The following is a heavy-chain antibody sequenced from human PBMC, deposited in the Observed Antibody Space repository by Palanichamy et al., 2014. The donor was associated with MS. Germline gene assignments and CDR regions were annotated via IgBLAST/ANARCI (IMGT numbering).Heavy chain of an antibody. CDR1: GFIFTNYW. D-gene: IGHD1-1*01. Sequence: EVQLVEVWGRAWSSLGGPVRLSCAASGFIFTNYWMCWIRQAPGKGLEWVANIKQDGSEKYYVDSVKGRFTISRDNAKNSLYLQMNSLTAEDTAVYYCATHGSPLDVWGQGTMVTVSS. V-gene: IGHV3-7*01. J-gene: IGHJ3*01. CDR2: IKQDGSEK. CDR3: ATHGSPLDV.